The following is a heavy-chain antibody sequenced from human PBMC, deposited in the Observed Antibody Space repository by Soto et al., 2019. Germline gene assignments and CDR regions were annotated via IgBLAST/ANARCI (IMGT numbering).Heavy chain of an antibody. V-gene: IGHV3-72*01. J-gene: IGHJ6*02. CDR2: IRNRNNGYTT. CDR3: ARRPAAGGLDF. D-gene: IGHD6-25*01. Sequence: PGGSLRLSCVASGFTFSDHDMDWVRQAPGKGLEWVGRIRNRNNGYTTEYAASVKGRFIISRDDSKDSLYLRMNSLKTDDSAVYYCARRPAAGGLDFWGQGTTVTVSS. CDR1: GFTFSDHD.